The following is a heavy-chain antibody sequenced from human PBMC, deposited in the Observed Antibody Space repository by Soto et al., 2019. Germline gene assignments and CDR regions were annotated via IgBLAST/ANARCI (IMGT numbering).Heavy chain of an antibody. CDR3: ARVPTFGTPLAPNWFDP. CDR2: IIPIFGTA. CDR1: GGTFSSYA. V-gene: IGHV1-69*13. D-gene: IGHD3-16*01. Sequence: SVKVSCKASGGTFSSYAISWVRQAPGQGLEWMGGIIPIFGTANYAQKFQGRVTITADESTSTAYMELSSLRSEDTAVYYCARVPTFGTPLAPNWFDPWGQGTLVTVSS. J-gene: IGHJ5*02.